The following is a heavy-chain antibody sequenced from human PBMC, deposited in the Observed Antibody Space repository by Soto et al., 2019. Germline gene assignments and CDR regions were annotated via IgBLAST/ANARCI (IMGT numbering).Heavy chain of an antibody. J-gene: IGHJ4*02. Sequence: EASVKVSCKASGYTFTSYGISWVRQAPGQGLEWMGWISAYNGNTNYAQKLQGRVTMTTDTSTSTAYMELRSLRSDDTAVYYCAREVYYDFWSGYRYYFDYWGQGTLVTVSS. V-gene: IGHV1-18*01. D-gene: IGHD3-3*01. CDR3: AREVYYDFWSGYRYYFDY. CDR2: ISAYNGNT. CDR1: GYTFTSYG.